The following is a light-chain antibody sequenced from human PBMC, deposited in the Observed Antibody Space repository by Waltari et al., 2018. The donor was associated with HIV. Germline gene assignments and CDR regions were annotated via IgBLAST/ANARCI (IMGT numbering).Light chain of an antibody. CDR3: QVLDDENDVV. V-gene: IGLV3-21*04. CDR1: NVGLKR. CDR2: YDR. J-gene: IGLJ2*01. Sequence: VVPPAPSVSVAPGQTAKTSCGGGNVGLKRVHWYQLRPGQAPLLLINYDRARLSGISERFSASNSGTTATLNINRVEAGDEAGYYCQVLDDENDVVVGAGTRLTVL.